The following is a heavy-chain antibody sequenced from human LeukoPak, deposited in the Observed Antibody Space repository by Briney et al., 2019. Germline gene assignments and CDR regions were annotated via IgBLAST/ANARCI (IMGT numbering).Heavy chain of an antibody. D-gene: IGHD1-26*01. CDR2: IYYSGST. CDR1: GGSISSYY. J-gene: IGHJ4*02. CDR3: ARDTPLGIVGTGYFDY. V-gene: IGHV4-59*01. Sequence: SETLSLTCTVSGGSISSYYWSWIRQPPGKGLEWIGYIYYSGSTNYNPSLKSRVTISVDTSKNQFSLKLSSVTAADTAVYYCARDTPLGIVGTGYFDYWGQGTLVTVSS.